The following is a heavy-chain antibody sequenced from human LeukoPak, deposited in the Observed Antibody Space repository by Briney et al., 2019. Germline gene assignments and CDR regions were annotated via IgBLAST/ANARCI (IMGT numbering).Heavy chain of an antibody. CDR2: IIPIFGTA. CDR1: GCTLNSYA. CDR3: ARDLYSSSWYAGPSDY. Sequence: GASVKVSCKASGCTLNSYAISWVRQAPGEGLEWRGGIIPIFGTANYAQKFQVRVTITKDESTSTAYMELSSLRAEDTAVYYCARDLYSSSWYAGPSDYWGQGTLVTVSS. D-gene: IGHD6-13*01. V-gene: IGHV1-69*05. J-gene: IGHJ4*02.